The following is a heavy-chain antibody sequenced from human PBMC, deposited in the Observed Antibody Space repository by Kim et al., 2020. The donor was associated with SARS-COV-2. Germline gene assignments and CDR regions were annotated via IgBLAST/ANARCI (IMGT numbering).Heavy chain of an antibody. CDR3: ARGATTVTTCFDY. V-gene: IGHV4-61*01. D-gene: IGHD4-17*01. Sequence: SETLSLTCTVSGGSVSSGSYYWSWIRQPPGKGLEWIGYIYYSGSTNYNPSLKSRVTISVDTSKNQFSLKLSSVTAADTAVYYCARGATTVTTCFDYWGQGTLVTVSS. CDR2: IYYSGST. J-gene: IGHJ4*02. CDR1: GGSVSSGSYY.